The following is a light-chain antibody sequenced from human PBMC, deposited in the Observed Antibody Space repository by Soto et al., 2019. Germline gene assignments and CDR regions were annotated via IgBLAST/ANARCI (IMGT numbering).Light chain of an antibody. V-gene: IGLV1-44*01. CDR2: IND. CDR1: SSNIGDNP. CDR3: AAWDDSLNAL. J-gene: IGLJ1*01. Sequence: QSVLTQPPSASGTPGQRVTISCSGSSSNIGDNPVNWYQQVPGAAPKLLIYINDQRPSGVPDRFSGSKSGTSASLAISGLQREDEADYYCAAWDDSLNALFGTGTKVTVL.